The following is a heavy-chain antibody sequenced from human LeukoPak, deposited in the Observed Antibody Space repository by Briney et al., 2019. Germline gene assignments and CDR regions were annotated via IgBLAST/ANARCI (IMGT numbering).Heavy chain of an antibody. D-gene: IGHD1-26*01. J-gene: IGHJ4*02. V-gene: IGHV3-23*01. CDR1: GFIFSNYG. Sequence: PGGSLRLSCAASGFIFSNYGMNWVRQAPGKGLEWVSAISGSGGSTYYADSVKGRFTISRDNSKNTLYLQMNSLRAEDTAVYYCATRNSGSYFDYWGQGTLVTVSS. CDR2: ISGSGGST. CDR3: ATRNSGSYFDY.